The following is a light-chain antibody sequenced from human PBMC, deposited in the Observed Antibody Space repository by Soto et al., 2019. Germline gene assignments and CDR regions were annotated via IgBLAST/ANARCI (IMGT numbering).Light chain of an antibody. CDR3: TSYRGINYYV. CDR2: DVS. V-gene: IGLV2-14*03. J-gene: IGLJ1*01. Sequence: QSALTQPASGSGSAVGSITISCTGTTSDVGAYNYVSWYQHHPGKAPKLMIYDVSDRPSGVSNRFSGSKSGNTASLTISGLQAEDEADYYCTSYRGINYYVFGTGTKVTVL. CDR1: TSDVGAYNY.